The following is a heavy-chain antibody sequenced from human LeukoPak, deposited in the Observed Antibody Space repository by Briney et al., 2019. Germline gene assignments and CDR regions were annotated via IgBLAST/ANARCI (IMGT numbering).Heavy chain of an antibody. CDR1: GGSISSGDYH. Sequence: NPSQTLSLTCTVSGGSISSGDYHWSWIRQPPGKGLEWIGYIYYSGSTYYNPSLKSRVTISVDTSKNQFSLKLSSVTAADTAVYYCARVTVVANLYYMDVWGKGTTVTVSS. CDR3: ARVTVVANLYYMDV. J-gene: IGHJ6*03. V-gene: IGHV4-30-4*08. D-gene: IGHD2-15*01. CDR2: IYYSGST.